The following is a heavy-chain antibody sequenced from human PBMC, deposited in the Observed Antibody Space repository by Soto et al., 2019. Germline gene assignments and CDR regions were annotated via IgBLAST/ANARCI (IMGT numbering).Heavy chain of an antibody. CDR1: AGTFSSYA. CDR2: IIPIFGTA. J-gene: IGHJ4*02. Sequence: SVKVSCKASAGTFSSYAISWWRQAPGQGLEWMGGIIPIFGTANYAQKFQGRVTITADKSTSTAYMELSSLRSEDTAVYYCARSSYYYDSSGYYLAYWGQGTLVTVSS. V-gene: IGHV1-69*06. CDR3: ARSSYYYDSSGYYLAY. D-gene: IGHD3-22*01.